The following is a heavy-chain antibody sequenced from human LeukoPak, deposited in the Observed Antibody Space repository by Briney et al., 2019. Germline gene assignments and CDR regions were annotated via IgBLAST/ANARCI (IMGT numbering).Heavy chain of an antibody. CDR2: IIPIFGTA. V-gene: IGHV1-69*13. D-gene: IGHD2-2*01. Sequence: ASVKVSCKASGGTFSSYAISWVRQAPGQGLEWMGGIIPIFGTANYAQKFQGRVTIIADESTSTAYMELSSLRSEDTAVYYCARVHCSSTSCYDYYGMDVWGQGTTVTVSS. CDR1: GGTFSSYA. J-gene: IGHJ6*02. CDR3: ARVHCSSTSCYDYYGMDV.